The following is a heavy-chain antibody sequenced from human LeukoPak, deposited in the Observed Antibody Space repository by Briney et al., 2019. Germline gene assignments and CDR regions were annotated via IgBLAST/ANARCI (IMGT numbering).Heavy chain of an antibody. D-gene: IGHD3-10*01. CDR2: INPSGGST. CDR3: ARDLQAGGAYGSGNG. V-gene: IGHV1-46*01. CDR1: GYTFTSYY. Sequence: ASVKASCKASGYTFTSYYMHWVRQAPGQGLEWMGIINPSGGSTSYAQKFQGRVTMTRDTSTSTVYMELSSLRSEDTAVYYCARDLQAGGAYGSGNGWGQGTLVTVSS. J-gene: IGHJ4*02.